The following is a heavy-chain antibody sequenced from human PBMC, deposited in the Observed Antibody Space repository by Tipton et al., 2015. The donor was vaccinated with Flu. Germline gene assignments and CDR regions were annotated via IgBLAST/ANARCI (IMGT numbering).Heavy chain of an antibody. CDR1: GGSFSGYY. V-gene: IGHV4-34*01. D-gene: IGHD3-22*01. CDR3: ARAQHYDSSAYYYYYMDV. CDR2: MNHSGST. Sequence: TLSLTCAVFGGSFSGYYWSWIRQAPGKGLEWIGEMNHSGSTNYNPSLKSRVTISVDMSQNQFSLRLSSVTAADTAVYYCARAQHYDSSAYYYYYMDVWGKGTTVAVSS. J-gene: IGHJ6*03.